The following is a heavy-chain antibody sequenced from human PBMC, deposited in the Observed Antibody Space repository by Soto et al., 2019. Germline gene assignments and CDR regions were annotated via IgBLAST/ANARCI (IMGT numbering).Heavy chain of an antibody. J-gene: IGHJ3*02. CDR3: ARDFALLNYYDSRFDAFDI. CDR1: GYTFTSYG. CDR2: ISAYNGNT. V-gene: IGHV1-18*01. D-gene: IGHD3-22*01. Sequence: ASVKVSCKASGYTFTSYGISWVRQAPGQGLEWMGWISAYNGNTNYAQKLQGRVTMTTDTSTSTAYMELRSLRSDDTAVYYCARDFALLNYYDSRFDAFDIWGQGTMVTVSS.